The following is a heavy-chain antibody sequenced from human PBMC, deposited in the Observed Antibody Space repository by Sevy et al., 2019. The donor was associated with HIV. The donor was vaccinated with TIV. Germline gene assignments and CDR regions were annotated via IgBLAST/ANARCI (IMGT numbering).Heavy chain of an antibody. CDR1: GHTLAKFS. CDR3: ATTKDYYDSSGYPFDY. J-gene: IGHJ4*02. Sequence: ASVKVSCKVSGHTLAKFSIHWVRQAPGKGLEWMTSFDPEDGDPEDGKTIYAQKFLGRVTMTEDTSTDTAYMELSSLSSDDTAVYYCATTKDYYDSSGYPFDYWGQGTLVTVSS. CDR2: FDPEDGDPEDGKT. V-gene: IGHV1-24*01. D-gene: IGHD3-22*01.